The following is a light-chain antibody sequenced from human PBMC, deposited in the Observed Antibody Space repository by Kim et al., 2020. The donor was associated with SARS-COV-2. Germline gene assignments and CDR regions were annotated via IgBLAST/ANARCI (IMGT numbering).Light chain of an antibody. J-gene: IGLJ1*01. V-gene: IGLV2-14*03. CDR2: DVN. CDR1: SSDVGRYNY. Sequence: GQSITISCTGTSSDVGRYNYVSWYQQHPGKAPKIMIYDVNNRPSGVSNRFSGSKSGNTASLTISGLQAEDEADYYCSSFASSDTLVFGTGTKVTVL. CDR3: SSFASSDTLV.